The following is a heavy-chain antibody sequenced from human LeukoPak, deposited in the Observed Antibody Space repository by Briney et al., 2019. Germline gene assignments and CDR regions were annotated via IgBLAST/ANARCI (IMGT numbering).Heavy chain of an antibody. V-gene: IGHV4-38-2*02. CDR1: GYSISSGYY. Sequence: PSETLSLTCTVSGYSISSGYYWGWIRQPPGKGLEWIGSIYHSGSTYYNPSLKSRVTISVDTSKNQFSLKLSSVTAADTAVYYCARGLHYDSSGYHPQTLDYWGREPWSPSPQ. J-gene: IGHJ4*02. CDR2: IYHSGST. CDR3: ARGLHYDSSGYHPQTLDY. D-gene: IGHD3-22*01.